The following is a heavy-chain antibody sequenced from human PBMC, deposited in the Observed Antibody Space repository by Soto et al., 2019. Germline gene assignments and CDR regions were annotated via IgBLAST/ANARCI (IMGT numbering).Heavy chain of an antibody. CDR1: GFTFSSYA. CDR3: AKSYYDSSGGFDH. J-gene: IGHJ4*02. Sequence: QVQLVESGGGVVQPGRSLRLSCAASGFTFSSYAMHWVRQAPGKGLEWVAVISYDGSNKYYADSVKGRFTISRDNSKNTLYLQMNSLRAEDTAVYYCAKSYYDSSGGFDHWGQGTLVTVSS. CDR2: ISYDGSNK. V-gene: IGHV3-30-3*02. D-gene: IGHD3-22*01.